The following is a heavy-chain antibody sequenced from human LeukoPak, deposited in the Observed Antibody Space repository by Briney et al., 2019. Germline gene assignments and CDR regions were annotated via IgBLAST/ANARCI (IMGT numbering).Heavy chain of an antibody. CDR3: ARDRGITIFGVVPDAFDI. Sequence: SVKVSCKASGYTFTSYGISWVRQAPGQGLEWMGGIIPIFGTANYAQKFQGRVTIAADESTSTAYMELSSLRSEDTAVYCCARDRGITIFGVVPDAFDIWGQGTMVTVSS. CDR1: GYTFTSYG. J-gene: IGHJ3*02. CDR2: IIPIFGTA. D-gene: IGHD3-3*01. V-gene: IGHV1-69*13.